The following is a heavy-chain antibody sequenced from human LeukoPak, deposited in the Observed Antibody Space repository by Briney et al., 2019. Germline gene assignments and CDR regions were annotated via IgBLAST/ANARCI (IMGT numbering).Heavy chain of an antibody. CDR2: IKSKTDGGTK. Sequence: GGSLRLSCAASGFTFSNAWMSWVRQAPGKGLEWVGRIKSKTDGGTKDYAAPVKGRFNISRDDSKNTLYLQMNSLKTEDTAVYYCTTDQGGQLWLPPIDYWGQGTLVTISS. CDR3: TTDQGGQLWLPPIDY. D-gene: IGHD5-18*01. V-gene: IGHV3-15*01. CDR1: GFTFSNAW. J-gene: IGHJ4*02.